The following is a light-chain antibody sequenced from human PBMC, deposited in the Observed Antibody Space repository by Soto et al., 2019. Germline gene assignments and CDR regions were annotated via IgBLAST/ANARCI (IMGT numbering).Light chain of an antibody. CDR2: EVS. J-gene: IGLJ3*02. CDR1: SSDVGGYNY. CDR3: SSYTSSNFWV. V-gene: IGLV2-14*01. Sequence: QSVLTQPASVSGSPGQLITISCTGTSSDVGGYNYDSWCQQHPGKAPKLMIYEVSSRPSGISNRFSDSKSGNTASLTISGLQAEAEADYYCSSYTSSNFWVFGEGTKVTVL.